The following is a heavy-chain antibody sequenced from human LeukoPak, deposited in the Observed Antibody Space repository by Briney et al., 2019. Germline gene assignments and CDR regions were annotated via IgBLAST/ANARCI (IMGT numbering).Heavy chain of an antibody. D-gene: IGHD6-25*01. CDR3: ARGNTHTSGYLIVGNWFDP. CDR2: IYYSGST. J-gene: IGHJ5*02. Sequence: SETLSLTCTVSGGTVNSSTYYWGWIRQPPGKGLEWTGDIYYSGSTFYNPSLRDRVTISVDSAKNQVSLKLTSVTAADTAVYYCARGNTHTSGYLIVGNWFDPWGRGTLVTVSS. V-gene: IGHV4-39*01. CDR1: GGTVNSSTYY.